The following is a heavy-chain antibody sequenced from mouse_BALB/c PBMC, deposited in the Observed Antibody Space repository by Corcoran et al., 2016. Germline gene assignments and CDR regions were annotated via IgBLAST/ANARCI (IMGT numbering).Heavy chain of an antibody. CDR3: ARYYGNPG. Sequence: QIQLVQSGPELKKPGETVKISCKASGYTFTNYGMNWVKQAPGKGLKWMGWINTYTGEPTYADDFKGRFAFSLETSASTAYLQINNLKNEDTATYFCARYYGNPGWGQGTTLTVSS. J-gene: IGHJ2*01. CDR2: INTYTGEP. CDR1: GYTFTNYG. V-gene: IGHV9-3-1*01. D-gene: IGHD2-1*01.